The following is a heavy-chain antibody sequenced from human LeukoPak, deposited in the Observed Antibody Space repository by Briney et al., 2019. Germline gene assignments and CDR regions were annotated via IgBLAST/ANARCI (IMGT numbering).Heavy chain of an antibody. CDR3: AKGERNIAAAYYYYYYYMDV. V-gene: IGHV3-30*02. CDR1: GFTFSSYG. Sequence: GGSLRLSCAASGFTFSSYGMHWVRQAPGKGLEWVAFIRYDGSNKYYADSVKGRFTISRDNSKNTLYLQMNSLRAEDTAVYYCAKGERNIAAAYYYYYYYMDVWGKGTTVTVSS. J-gene: IGHJ6*03. CDR2: IRYDGSNK. D-gene: IGHD6-13*01.